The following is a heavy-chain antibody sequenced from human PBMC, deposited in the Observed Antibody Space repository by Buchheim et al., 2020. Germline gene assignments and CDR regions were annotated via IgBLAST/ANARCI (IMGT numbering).Heavy chain of an antibody. V-gene: IGHV4-4*02. Sequence: QVHLQESGPGLVKPSGTLSLTCAVSGSSITSSYYWSWVRRSPGKGLEWIAQVHHTGKTSVNPSLKSRVTISVDKSKNDFSLKLASVTAADTAVYFCATGAYFETSAFFQYWGQGTL. D-gene: IGHD2/OR15-2a*01. CDR3: ATGAYFETSAFFQY. J-gene: IGHJ1*01. CDR2: VHHTGKT. CDR1: GSSITSSYY.